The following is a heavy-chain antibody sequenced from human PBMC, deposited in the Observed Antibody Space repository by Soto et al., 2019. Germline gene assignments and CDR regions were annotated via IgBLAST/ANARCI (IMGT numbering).Heavy chain of an antibody. CDR3: ARDLLIGSSSGYGMDV. Sequence: GASVKVSCKASGYTFTSYAMHWVRQAPGQRLEWMGWINAGNGNTKYSQKFQGRVTITRDTSASTAYMELSSLRSEDTAVYYCARDLLIGSSSGYGMDVWGQGTTVTVSS. V-gene: IGHV1-3*01. J-gene: IGHJ6*02. CDR1: GYTFTSYA. D-gene: IGHD6-6*01. CDR2: INAGNGNT.